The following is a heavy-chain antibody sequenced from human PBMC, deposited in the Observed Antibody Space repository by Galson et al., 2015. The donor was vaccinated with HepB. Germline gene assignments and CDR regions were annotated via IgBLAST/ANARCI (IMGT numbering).Heavy chain of an antibody. D-gene: IGHD5-18*01. CDR1: GFAFTSST. CDR3: ARVLYSYERGNYYGLDV. Sequence: SLRLSCAASGFAFTSSTFNWVRQAPGKGLEWVSSICSGGNSIDYADSVKSRFTISRHNAKSSLYLQMHSLRVEDTSVYYCARVLYSYERGNYYGLDVWGQGTTVTVAS. V-gene: IGHV3-21*01. J-gene: IGHJ6*02. CDR2: ICSGGNSI.